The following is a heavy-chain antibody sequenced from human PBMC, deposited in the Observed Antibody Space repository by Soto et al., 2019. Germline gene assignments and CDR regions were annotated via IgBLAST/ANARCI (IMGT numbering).Heavy chain of an antibody. CDR2: IWYDGSNK. J-gene: IGHJ4*02. CDR1: GFTFSSYG. D-gene: IGHD6-13*01. CDR3: ARDSGIAAAGTLDY. V-gene: IGHV3-33*01. Sequence: PGGSLRLSCAASGFTFSSYGMHWVRQAPGKGLEWVAVIWYDGSNKYNADSVKGRFTISRDNSKNTLYLQMTSLRAEDTAVYYCARDSGIAAAGTLDYWGQGTLVTSPQ.